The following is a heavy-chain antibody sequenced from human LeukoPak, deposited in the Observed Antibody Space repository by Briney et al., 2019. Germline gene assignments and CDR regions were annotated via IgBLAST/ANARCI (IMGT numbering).Heavy chain of an antibody. J-gene: IGHJ3*02. V-gene: IGHV4-38-2*02. CDR2: IYHSGST. CDR1: GYSISSGYY. Sequence: SETLSLTCNVSGYSISSGYYWAWIRQSPGKGLEWIGSIYHSGSTYYNPSLKSRVTISVDTSKNQFSLKLSSVTAADTAVYYCARPHSGRHSRNDAFDIWGQGTMVTVSS. CDR3: ARPHSGRHSRNDAFDI. D-gene: IGHD1-26*01.